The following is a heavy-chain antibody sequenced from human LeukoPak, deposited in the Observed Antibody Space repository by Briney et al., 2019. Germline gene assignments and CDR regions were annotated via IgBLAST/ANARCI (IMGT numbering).Heavy chain of an antibody. CDR3: TRGVFGVVPKYHYYMDV. Sequence: SETLSLTCAVSGDSIRSHYWNWIRQPAGKGLEWIGRIYTSGSTNYNPSLKSRVTMSVETSKNQFSLKLRSVTAADTAVYYCTRGVFGVVPKYHYYMDVWGKGTTVTVSS. D-gene: IGHD3-3*01. CDR2: IYTSGST. V-gene: IGHV4-4*07. J-gene: IGHJ6*03. CDR1: GDSIRSHY.